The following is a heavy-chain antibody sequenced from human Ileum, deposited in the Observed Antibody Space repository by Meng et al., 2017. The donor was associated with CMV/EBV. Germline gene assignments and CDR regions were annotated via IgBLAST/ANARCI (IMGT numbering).Heavy chain of an antibody. CDR2: INWNGGCT. V-gene: IGHV3-20*04. D-gene: IGHD3-22*01. CDR3: ARVALRWIVVVITPHYYFDY. CDR1: GFTFDDYG. J-gene: IGHJ4*02. Sequence: GESLKISCAASGFTFDDYGMSWVRQAPGKGLEWVSGINWNGGCTGYADSVKGRFTISRDNAKNSLYLQMNSLRAEDTALYYGARVALRWIVVVITPHYYFDYWGQGTLVTVSS.